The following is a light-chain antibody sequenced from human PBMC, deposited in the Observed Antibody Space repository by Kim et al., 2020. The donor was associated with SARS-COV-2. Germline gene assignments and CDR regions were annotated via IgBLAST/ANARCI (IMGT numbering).Light chain of an antibody. V-gene: IGLV3-21*04. J-gene: IGLJ3*02. CDR2: YDS. CDR3: QVWDSSSDQWV. Sequence: AAQRTARISSGGTNSGCESVSWYQKKPSQAPVPVIYYDSDRPSGIPGRFSCSNSGNRDTPTISRVEAGDEADYYCQVWDSSSDQWVFGGGTKVTVL. CDR1: NSGCES.